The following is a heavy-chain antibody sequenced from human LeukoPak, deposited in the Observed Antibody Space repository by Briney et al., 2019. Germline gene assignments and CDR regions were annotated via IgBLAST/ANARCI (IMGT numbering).Heavy chain of an antibody. Sequence: GASVKVSCKASGYTFTSYDINWVRQATGQGLEWMGWTNPNSGNTGYAQKFQGRVTITRNTSISTAYMELSSLRSEDTAVYYCATSRYYDYVWGSYRRGDAFDIWGQGTMVTVSS. CDR1: GYTFTSYD. CDR3: ATSRYYDYVWGSYRRGDAFDI. V-gene: IGHV1-8*03. CDR2: TNPNSGNT. D-gene: IGHD3-16*02. J-gene: IGHJ3*02.